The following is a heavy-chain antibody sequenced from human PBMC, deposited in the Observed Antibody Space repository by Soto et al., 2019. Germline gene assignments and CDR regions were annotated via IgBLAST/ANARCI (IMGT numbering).Heavy chain of an antibody. Sequence: SSDEASCKVYGKPLSEVSIHWVRQAPGVGPEWMGGFGPEDGEIVYAQIFQGRITMTEDSSTDTAYMELSSLRSEDSAVYYCATQALLESRPRVAATYFDCRGQVTMVAV. V-gene: IGHV1-24*01. CDR3: ATQALLESRPRVAATYFDC. CDR2: FGPEDGEI. D-gene: IGHD5-12*01. J-gene: IGHJ6*01. CDR1: GKPLSEVS.